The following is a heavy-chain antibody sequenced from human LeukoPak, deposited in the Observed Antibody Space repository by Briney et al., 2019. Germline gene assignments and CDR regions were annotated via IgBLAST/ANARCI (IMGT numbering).Heavy chain of an antibody. CDR1: GGSISSYY. D-gene: IGHD6-13*01. J-gene: IGHJ4*02. CDR3: AMGIKGVSFDY. CDR2: IYYSGST. V-gene: IGHV4-59*01. Sequence: SETLSLTCTVSGGSISSYYWRWIRQPPGKGLEWIGYIYYSGSTNYNPSLKSRVTISVDTSKNQFSLKLSSVTAADTALYYCAMGIKGVSFDYWGQGTPVTVSS.